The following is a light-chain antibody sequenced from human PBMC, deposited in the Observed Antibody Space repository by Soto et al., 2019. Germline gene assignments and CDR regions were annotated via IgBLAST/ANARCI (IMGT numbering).Light chain of an antibody. J-gene: IGLJ3*02. CDR2: GVT. V-gene: IGLV2-11*01. CDR3: CSYAGSYTWL. CDR1: SSDVGGYNY. Sequence: QSALTQPRSVSGSPGQSVTISCTGTSSDVGGYNYVSWYQQHPGEAPKLMIYGVTKRPSGVPDRFSGSKSGNTASLTIIGLQAEDEADYYCCSYAGSYTWLFGGGTKLTVL.